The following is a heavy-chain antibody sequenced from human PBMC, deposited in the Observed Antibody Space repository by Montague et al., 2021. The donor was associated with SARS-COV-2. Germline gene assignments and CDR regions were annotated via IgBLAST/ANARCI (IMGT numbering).Heavy chain of an antibody. CDR1: FGSISTYY. CDR3: ARQDAWAYCGDECYRGWFDS. Sequence: SQTLSLTCTVSFGSISTYYWSWIRQPSGKGLEWTGFIFYNGSTKYNPSLKRRVSISLDTSKNQFSLKLSSVTAAHTAVYYCARQDAWAYCGDECYRGWFDSWGQGTLVTVSS. D-gene: IGHD2-21*01. V-gene: IGHV4-59*01. CDR2: IFYNGST. J-gene: IGHJ5*01.